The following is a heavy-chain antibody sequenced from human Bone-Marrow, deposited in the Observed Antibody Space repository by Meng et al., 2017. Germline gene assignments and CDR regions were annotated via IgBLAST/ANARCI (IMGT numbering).Heavy chain of an antibody. CDR1: GFTFITVV. V-gene: IGHV3-30*04. D-gene: IGHD1-26*01. CDR3: AGGWELLRY. Sequence: GGLGVGCVMTGKSLRLPWAAAGFTFITVVMPWVRQAPGKGLEWVAVISYDGSNKYYADSVKGRFTISRDNSKNTLYLQKNSLRAEDTAVYYCAGGWELLRYWGQGTLVTVSS. CDR2: ISYDGSNK. J-gene: IGHJ4*02.